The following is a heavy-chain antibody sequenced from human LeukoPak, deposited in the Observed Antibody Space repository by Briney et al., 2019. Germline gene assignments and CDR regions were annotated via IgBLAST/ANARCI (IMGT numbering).Heavy chain of an antibody. J-gene: IGHJ4*02. CDR2: IYYSGST. CDR1: GGSISSYY. V-gene: IGHV4-59*01. CDR3: ARDKIVGATHFDY. D-gene: IGHD1-26*01. Sequence: SETLSLTCTVSGGSISSYYWSWIRQPPGKGLEWIGYIYYSGSTNYNPSLKSRVTISVKTSKNQFSLKLSSVTAADTAVYYCARDKIVGATHFDYWGQGTLVTVSS.